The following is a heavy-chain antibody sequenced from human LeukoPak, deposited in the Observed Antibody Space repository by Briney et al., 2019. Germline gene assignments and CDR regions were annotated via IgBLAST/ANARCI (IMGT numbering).Heavy chain of an antibody. CDR1: GGSISRGLYN. J-gene: IGHJ4*02. Sequence: SETLSLTCTVSGGSISRGLYNWGWIRQPPGKGLEWFANIDYSGDTYYNPSLKSRVTISVDTSKNQFSLKLSSVTAADTAVYYCARVRDTMVRGVIANWGQGTLVTVSS. V-gene: IGHV4-39*07. CDR3: ARVRDTMVRGVIAN. CDR2: IDYSGDT. D-gene: IGHD3-10*01.